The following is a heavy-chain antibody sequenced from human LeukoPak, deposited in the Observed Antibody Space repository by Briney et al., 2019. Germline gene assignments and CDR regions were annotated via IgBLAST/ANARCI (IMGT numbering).Heavy chain of an antibody. CDR2: ISGSGGST. V-gene: IGHV3-23*01. J-gene: IGHJ4*02. CDR3: AKTNLRWLQLYYFDY. Sequence: PGGSLRLSCAASGFTFSSYAMSWVRQAPGKGLEWVSAISGSGGSTYYADSVKGRFTISRDNSKNTPYLQMNSLRAEDTAVYYCAKTNLRWLQLYYFDYWGQGTLVTVSS. CDR1: GFTFSSYA. D-gene: IGHD5-24*01.